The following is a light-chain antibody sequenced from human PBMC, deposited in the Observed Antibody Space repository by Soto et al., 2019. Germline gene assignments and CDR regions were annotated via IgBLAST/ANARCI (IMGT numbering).Light chain of an antibody. J-gene: IGKJ4*01. CDR2: AAS. CDR1: QAINNY. CDR3: QKFNAAPT. Sequence: DIKMTQSPSSLSASVGDRVTITCRASQAINNYLAWYQQKPGKVPTLLISAASTLQSGVPSRFSGSGSGTDFTLTISSLQPEDVATYYCQKFNAAPTFGGGTKVEI. V-gene: IGKV1-27*01.